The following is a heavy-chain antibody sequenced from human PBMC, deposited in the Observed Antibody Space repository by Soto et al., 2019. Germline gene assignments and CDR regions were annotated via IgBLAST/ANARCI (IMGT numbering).Heavy chain of an antibody. CDR3: ARGGTVLNGFDY. CDR2: IFYSGTT. Sequence: TSVTLSLTCTVSGGCMSSYYWSWFRQPPGMGLEWIGYIFYSGTTNYNPSLKSRVTISVDTSKDQFSLHLSSVTPADTAVYYCARGGTVLNGFDYWGQGILVTVSS. D-gene: IGHD4-17*01. V-gene: IGHV4-59*01. CDR1: GGCMSSYY. J-gene: IGHJ4*02.